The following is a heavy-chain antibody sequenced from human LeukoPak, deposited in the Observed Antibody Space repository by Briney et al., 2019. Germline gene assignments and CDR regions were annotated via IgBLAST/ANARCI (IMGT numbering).Heavy chain of an antibody. CDR3: AKDATLSYGGINWFDP. CDR1: GFAVSSYY. J-gene: IGHJ5*02. Sequence: GGSLRLSCAASGFAVSSYYMSWVRQAPGKGPEWVSAIFRDGSTSHADSVKGRFTISRDNSRNTLYLQMNSLRAEDTAVYYCAKDATLSYGGINWFDPWGQGTLVTVSS. CDR2: IFRDGST. D-gene: IGHD5-18*01. V-gene: IGHV3-53*01.